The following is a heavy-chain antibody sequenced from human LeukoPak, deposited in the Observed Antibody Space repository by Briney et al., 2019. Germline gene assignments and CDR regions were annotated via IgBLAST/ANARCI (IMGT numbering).Heavy chain of an antibody. CDR1: GFTFTNYS. J-gene: IGHJ3*02. CDR3: ARDRITVIELDAFDI. V-gene: IGHV3-21*01. CDR2: IGSSDSYM. D-gene: IGHD3-22*01. Sequence: TGGSLRLSCAASGFTFTNYSMNWVRQAPGKGLEWVSSIGSSDSYMYYADSVKGRFTISRDNAKSSLYLQMNSLRAEDTAMYYCARDRITVIELDAFDIWGQGTMVTVSS.